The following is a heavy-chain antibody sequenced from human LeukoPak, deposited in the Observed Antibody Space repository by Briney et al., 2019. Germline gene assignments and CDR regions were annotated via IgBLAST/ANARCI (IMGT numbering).Heavy chain of an antibody. J-gene: IGHJ5*02. D-gene: IGHD6-13*01. Sequence: PGGSLRLSCAASGFNFDDYAMHWVRQAPGKGLEWVSFTSGDGGTTYYADSVKGRFTISRDNSKNSLYLQMNSLRIEDTALYYCAKDRAAGTPYSWFDPWGQGTLVTVSS. V-gene: IGHV3-43*02. CDR2: TSGDGGTT. CDR1: GFNFDDYA. CDR3: AKDRAAGTPYSWFDP.